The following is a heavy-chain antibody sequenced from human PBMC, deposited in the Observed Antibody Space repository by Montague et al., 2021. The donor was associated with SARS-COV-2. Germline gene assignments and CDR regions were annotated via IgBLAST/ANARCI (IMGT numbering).Heavy chain of an antibody. CDR2: ISSSSSYI. V-gene: IGHV3-21*01. CDR3: VSQEGSIY. J-gene: IGHJ4*02. D-gene: IGHD2/OR15-2a*01. CDR1: GFTFSRYS. Sequence: SLRLSCAASGFTFSRYSMNLFRQAPGKGLEWVSSISSSSSYIYYSDSVKGRFTISRDNAKNSLYLQMNSLRAEDTAVYYCVSQEGSIYWGQGTLVTVSS.